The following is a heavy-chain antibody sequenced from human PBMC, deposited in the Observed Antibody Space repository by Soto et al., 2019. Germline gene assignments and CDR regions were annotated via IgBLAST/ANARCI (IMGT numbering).Heavy chain of an antibody. CDR1: GGSISSYY. CDR2: IYYSGIT. J-gene: IGHJ6*03. V-gene: IGHV4-59*01. Sequence: QVQLQESVPGLVKPSETLSLTCTVSGGSISSYYWSWIRQPPGKGLEWIGYIYYSGITNYNPSLKRRVTISVDTSKSQFSLKLSSVTAADTAVYYCARGICSGGRCCPYYYYYMDVWGQGTTVTVSS. CDR3: ARGICSGGRCCPYYYYYMDV. D-gene: IGHD2-15*01.